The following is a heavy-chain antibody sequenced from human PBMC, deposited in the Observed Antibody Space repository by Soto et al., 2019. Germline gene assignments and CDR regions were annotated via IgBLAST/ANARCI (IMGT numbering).Heavy chain of an antibody. Sequence: QVQLVQSGAEVKKPGASVKVSCKASGYTFTSYGISWVRQAPGQGLEWMGWISAYNGNTNYAQKLQGRVTITTDTSTSTAYRELRRRRSDDTAVYYCARALRGGDCYSDPGPCYPNWFDPRGQGTLVTVSS. J-gene: IGHJ5*02. V-gene: IGHV1-18*01. D-gene: IGHD2-21*02. CDR3: ARALRGGDCYSDPGPCYPNWFDP. CDR2: ISAYNGNT. CDR1: GYTFTSYG.